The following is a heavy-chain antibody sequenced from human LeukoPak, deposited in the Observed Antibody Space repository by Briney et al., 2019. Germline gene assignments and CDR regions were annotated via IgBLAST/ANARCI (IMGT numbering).Heavy chain of an antibody. CDR2: IYYTGST. CDR3: ARVGVEMATIGYFDY. Sequence: SETLSLTCTVSGGSISGDYWSWIRQPPGKGLEWIGYIYYTGSTNYNPSLKSRITISVDTSKSQFSLKLSSVTAADTAVYYCARVGVEMATIGYFDYWGQGTLVTVSS. J-gene: IGHJ4*02. V-gene: IGHV4-59*12. CDR1: GGSISGDY. D-gene: IGHD5-24*01.